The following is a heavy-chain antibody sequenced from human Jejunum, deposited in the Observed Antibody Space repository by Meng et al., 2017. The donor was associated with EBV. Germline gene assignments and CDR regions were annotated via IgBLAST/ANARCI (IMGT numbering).Heavy chain of an antibody. D-gene: IGHD1-1*01. CDR3: AKRMPGTGFDY. CDR1: GYSMSNSNW. Sequence: VEPQEAGPGLVKPSDTLSLTCAVSGYSMSNSNWWGWIRQPPGKGLEWIGYIYYTGTTYYNPSLKSRVTMSIDTSKNHFSLKLTSVTTMDTAVYYCAKRMPGTGFDYWGQGTLVTVSS. J-gene: IGHJ4*02. CDR2: IYYTGTT. V-gene: IGHV4-28*01.